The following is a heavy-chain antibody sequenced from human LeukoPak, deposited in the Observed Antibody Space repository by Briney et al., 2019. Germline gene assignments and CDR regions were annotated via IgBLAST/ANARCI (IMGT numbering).Heavy chain of an antibody. D-gene: IGHD5-18*01. CDR3: ARDTAMIQSNNWFDP. CDR2: IYPGDSDT. J-gene: IGHJ5*02. CDR1: GYSFTSYW. Sequence: GESLKISCKGSGYSFTSYWIGWVRQMPGKGLEWMGIIYPGDSDTRYSPSFQGQVTISADKSISTAYLQWSSLKASDTAMYYCARDTAMIQSNNWFDPWGQGTLVTVSS. V-gene: IGHV5-51*01.